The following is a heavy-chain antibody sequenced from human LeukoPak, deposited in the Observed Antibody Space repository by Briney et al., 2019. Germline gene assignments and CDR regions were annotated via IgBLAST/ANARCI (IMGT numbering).Heavy chain of an antibody. CDR1: GFTFSSYW. CDR3: TSDYGDYGGSEFDY. V-gene: IGHV3-74*01. D-gene: IGHD4-17*01. Sequence: RTGGSLRLSCAASGFTFSSYWMHWVRQAPAQGLVWVSRIKSDGSSTTYADSVKGRFTISRDNAKNTLYLQMNSLKTEDTAVYYCTSDYGDYGGSEFDYWGQGTLVTVSS. CDR2: IKSDGSST. J-gene: IGHJ4*02.